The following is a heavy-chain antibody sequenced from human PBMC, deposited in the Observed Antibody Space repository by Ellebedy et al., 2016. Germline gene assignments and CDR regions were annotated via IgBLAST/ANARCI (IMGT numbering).Heavy chain of an antibody. V-gene: IGHV3-9*01. D-gene: IGHD3-3*01. J-gene: IGHJ4*02. Sequence: GGSLRLXXAASGFTFDDYAMHWVRQRPGEGLEWVSGISWNSGIIDYADSVKGRFTISRDNAKKSLYLQMNSLRPEDTALYYCAKDLEGGLEWSQSAFDYWGQGTLVTVSS. CDR2: ISWNSGII. CDR3: AKDLEGGLEWSQSAFDY. CDR1: GFTFDDYA.